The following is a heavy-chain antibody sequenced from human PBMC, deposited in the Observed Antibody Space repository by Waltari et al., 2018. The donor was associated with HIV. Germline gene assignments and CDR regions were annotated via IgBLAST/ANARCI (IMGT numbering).Heavy chain of an antibody. J-gene: IGHJ4*01. V-gene: IGHV2-70*17. CDR3: ARQFGYSSGLFDF. CDR1: GFSLSTSGMS. D-gene: IGHD6-19*01. Sequence: QVSLRQSGPALVSPTQTVTLTCSFSGFSLSTSGMSVSWVRQSPGRALEWLARVDWDDDKFYSPSLRDRVTGSKDTSGNQVVLTVSNVQPLDTGTYFCARQFGYSSGLFDFWGQGTLVTVST. CDR2: VDWDDDK.